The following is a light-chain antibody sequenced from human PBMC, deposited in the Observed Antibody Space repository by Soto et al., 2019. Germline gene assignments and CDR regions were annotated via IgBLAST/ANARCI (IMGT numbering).Light chain of an antibody. J-gene: IGKJ5*01. CDR3: QQYHSYPLT. CDR2: KAS. CDR1: QSISAW. V-gene: IGKV1-5*03. Sequence: DIQMTQSPSTLSASVGERVTITCRASQSISAWLAWYQQKPGKAPKLLIYKASNVASGVPSRFSGSGSGTEFTLTISSLQPDDFATYYCQQYHSYPLTFGQGTRLEIK.